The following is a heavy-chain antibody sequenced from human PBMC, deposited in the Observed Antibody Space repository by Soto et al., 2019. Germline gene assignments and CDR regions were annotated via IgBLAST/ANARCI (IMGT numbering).Heavy chain of an antibody. CDR1: GFTFSSYG. Sequence: GGSLRLSCAASGFTFSSYGMHWVRQAPGKGLEWVAVISYDGSNKYYADSVKGRFTISRDNSKNTLYLQMNSLRAEDTAVYYCAKDAVRRGYSYVPGMDYYYGMDVWGQGTTVTVSS. CDR3: AKDAVRRGYSYVPGMDYYYGMDV. CDR2: ISYDGSNK. V-gene: IGHV3-30*18. J-gene: IGHJ6*02. D-gene: IGHD5-18*01.